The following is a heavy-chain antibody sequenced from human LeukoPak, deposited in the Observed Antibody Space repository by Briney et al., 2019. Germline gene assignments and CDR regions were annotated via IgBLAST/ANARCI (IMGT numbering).Heavy chain of an antibody. D-gene: IGHD3-10*01. Sequence: GASVKVSCKASGGTFSSYAISWVRQAPGQGLEXXXXXXPIFGTANYAQKFQGRVTITADESTSTAYMELSSLRSEDTAVYYCARVGVTMVRGVILYFDYWGQGTLVTVSS. CDR2: XXPIFGTA. V-gene: IGHV1-69*13. CDR3: ARVGVTMVRGVILYFDY. J-gene: IGHJ4*02. CDR1: GGTFSSYA.